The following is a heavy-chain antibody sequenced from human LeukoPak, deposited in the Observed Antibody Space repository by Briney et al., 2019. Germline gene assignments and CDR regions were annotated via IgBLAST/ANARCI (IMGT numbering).Heavy chain of an antibody. CDR1: GFTFSSYA. CDR3: ARDPDSSGYYAYYIDY. Sequence: GRSLRLSCAASGFTFSSYAMHWVRQAPGKGLEWVAVISYDGSNKYYADSVKGRFTISRDNSKNTLYLQMNSLRAEDTAVYYCARDPDSSGYYAYYIDYWGQGTLVTVSS. J-gene: IGHJ4*02. V-gene: IGHV3-30-3*01. CDR2: ISYDGSNK. D-gene: IGHD3-22*01.